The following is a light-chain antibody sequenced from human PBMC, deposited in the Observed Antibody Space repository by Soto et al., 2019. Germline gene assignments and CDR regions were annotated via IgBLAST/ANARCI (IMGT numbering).Light chain of an antibody. CDR1: QSISSY. CDR2: DAS. V-gene: IGKV1-39*01. CDR3: KKSKNTPPWT. J-gene: IGKJ2*02. Sequence: DIQMTQSPSSLSASVGDRVTITCRASQSISSYLNWYQQKPGKAPKLLIYDASSLQSGVPSRFSGSGSGTDFTLTISSLQPEDFETYFCKKSKNTPPWTFGQGTKLEI.